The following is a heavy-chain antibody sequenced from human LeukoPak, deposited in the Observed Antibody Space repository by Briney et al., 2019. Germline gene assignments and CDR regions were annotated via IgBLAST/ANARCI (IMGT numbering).Heavy chain of an antibody. V-gene: IGHV3-33*08. CDR1: GFTFSTYA. CDR2: IWYDGSNK. CDR3: ARSPNIFGLSYPIDY. D-gene: IGHD3-3*02. Sequence: PGGSLRLSCVASGFTFSTYAMSWVRQAPGKGLEWVAVIWYDGSNKYYADSVKGRFTISRDNSKNTLYLQMNSLRAEDTAVYYCARSPNIFGLSYPIDYWGQGTLVTVSS. J-gene: IGHJ4*02.